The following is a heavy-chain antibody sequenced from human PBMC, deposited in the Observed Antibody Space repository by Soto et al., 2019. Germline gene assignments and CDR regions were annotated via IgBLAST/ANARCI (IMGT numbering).Heavy chain of an antibody. Sequence: EVQLVQSGGGRVQPGGSLKLSGEAYGFSFSVSAIHWVRLASGKGLEWVGRIRTRKNRYVTTYAASVKGRFSLSRDDSKNTAYLQMNSLKTEDTAVYYCATIEYGLDVWGQGTTVIVS. CDR3: ATIEYGLDV. V-gene: IGHV3-73*02. J-gene: IGHJ6*02. CDR2: IRTRKNRYVT. CDR1: GFSFSVSA. D-gene: IGHD6-6*01.